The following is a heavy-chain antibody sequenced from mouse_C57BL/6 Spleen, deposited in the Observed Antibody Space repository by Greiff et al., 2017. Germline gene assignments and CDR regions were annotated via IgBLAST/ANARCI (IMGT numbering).Heavy chain of an antibody. J-gene: IGHJ4*01. CDR3: AKRGDSNYDAMDY. CDR2: IDPSDSYT. V-gene: IGHV1-50*01. D-gene: IGHD2-5*01. CDR1: GYTFTSYW. Sequence: QVQLKQPGAELVKPGASVKLSCKASGYTFTSYWMQWVKQRPGQGLVWIGEIDPSDSYTNYNQKFKGKATLTVDTSSSTAYMQLSSLTSEDSAVYYCAKRGDSNYDAMDYWGQGTSVTVSS.